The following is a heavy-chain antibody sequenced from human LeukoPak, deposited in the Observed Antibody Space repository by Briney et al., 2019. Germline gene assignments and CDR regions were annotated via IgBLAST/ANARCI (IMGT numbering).Heavy chain of an antibody. J-gene: IGHJ3*02. Sequence: ASVKVSCKASGYTFTSYAMNWVRQAPGQGLEWMGWINTNTGNPTYAQGFTGRFVFSLDTSVSTAYLQISSLKAEDTAVYYCASEPSISHTAGNHDAFDIWGQGTMVTVSS. CDR3: ASEPSISHTAGNHDAFDI. CDR1: GYTFTSYA. D-gene: IGHD3-3*02. V-gene: IGHV7-4-1*02. CDR2: INTNTGNP.